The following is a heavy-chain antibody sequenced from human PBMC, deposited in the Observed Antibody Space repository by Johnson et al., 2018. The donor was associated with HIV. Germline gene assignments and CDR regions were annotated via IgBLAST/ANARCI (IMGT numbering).Heavy chain of an antibody. CDR2: ISYDGSNK. Sequence: QMQLVESGGGVVQPGRSLRLSCAASGFTFSSYAMHWVRQAPGKGLEWVAVISYDGSNKYYADSVKGRFTISRDNSKNTLYLQMNSLRAEDTAVYYCARGEVLDAFGIWGQGTMVT. D-gene: IGHD3-16*01. V-gene: IGHV3-30*04. CDR1: GFTFSSYA. J-gene: IGHJ3*02. CDR3: ARGEVLDAFGI.